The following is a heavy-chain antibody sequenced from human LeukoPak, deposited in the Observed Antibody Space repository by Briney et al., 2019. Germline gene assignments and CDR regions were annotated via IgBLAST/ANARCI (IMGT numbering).Heavy chain of an antibody. D-gene: IGHD5-12*01. CDR2: IKHDGSEK. J-gene: IGHJ4*02. Sequence: GGSLRLSCAASGFTFSSYWMSWARQAPGKGLERVANIKHDGSEKYYVDSVKGRFTISRDNAKNSLYLQMNSLRAEDTAMYYCGRGGLRFVYWGQGTLVTVSS. CDR1: GFTFSSYW. V-gene: IGHV3-7*01. CDR3: GRGGLRFVY.